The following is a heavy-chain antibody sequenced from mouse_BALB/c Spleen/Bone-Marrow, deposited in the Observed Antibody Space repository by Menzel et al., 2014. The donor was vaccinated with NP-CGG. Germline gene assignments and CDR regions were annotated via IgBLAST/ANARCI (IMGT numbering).Heavy chain of an antibody. J-gene: IGHJ4*01. CDR3: ARSDGYRTMDY. V-gene: IGHV1-82*01. D-gene: IGHD2-3*01. CDR1: GYAFSCSW. CDR2: IYPGDGDT. Sequence: QVQLKESGPELVKPGASVKISCKASGYAFSCSWMNWVKQRPGQGLEWIGRIYPGDGDTNYNGKFKGKATLTADKSSSTAYMQLSSLTSVDSAVYFCARSDGYRTMDYWGQGTSVTVSS.